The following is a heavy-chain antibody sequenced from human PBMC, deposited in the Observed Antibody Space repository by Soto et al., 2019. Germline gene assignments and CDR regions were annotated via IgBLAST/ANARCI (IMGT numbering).Heavy chain of an antibody. CDR1: GDSVSSGLYY. Sequence: SETLSLTCTVSGDSVSSGLYYWGWVRQPPGKGLEWIGYIYYSGSTNYNPSLENRVTISLATSKNQFSLRLRSVTAADTAVYYCAREFRGSTYYYKGRDYYYYMDVWGKGTTVTVSS. CDR2: IYYSGST. J-gene: IGHJ6*03. D-gene: IGHD3-10*01. V-gene: IGHV4-61*01. CDR3: AREFRGSTYYYKGRDYYYYMDV.